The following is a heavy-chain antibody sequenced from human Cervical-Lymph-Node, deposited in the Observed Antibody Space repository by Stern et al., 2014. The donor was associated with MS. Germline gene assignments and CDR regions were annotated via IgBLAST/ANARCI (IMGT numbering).Heavy chain of an antibody. CDR2: IIPIFGTT. J-gene: IGHJ4*02. CDR3: AREVPGDFYFDY. Sequence: QVQLVQSGAEVKKPGSSVKVSCKASGGTFSNYAISWVRQVPGQGLEWMGGIIPIFGTTHYAQKFQDRVTITADESTSTGYMELSSLRSEDTAVYYCAREVPGDFYFDYWGQGTLVTVSS. CDR1: GGTFSNYA. V-gene: IGHV1-69*12. D-gene: IGHD4-17*01.